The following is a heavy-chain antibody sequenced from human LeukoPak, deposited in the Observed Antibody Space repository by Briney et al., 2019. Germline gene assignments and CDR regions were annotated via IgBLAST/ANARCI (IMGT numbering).Heavy chain of an antibody. CDR3: AGLVVGTATIDY. Sequence: SETLSLTFTVSGGSISSSSNNWGWIRQPPGKGLEWIGSMYDSGSTYHNPSLKSRVTISVDTSKNQFSLKLRSVTAADTAVYYCAGLVVGTATIDYWGQGTLVTVSS. V-gene: IGHV4-39*01. D-gene: IGHD2-21*02. CDR2: MYDSGST. J-gene: IGHJ4*02. CDR1: GGSISSSSNN.